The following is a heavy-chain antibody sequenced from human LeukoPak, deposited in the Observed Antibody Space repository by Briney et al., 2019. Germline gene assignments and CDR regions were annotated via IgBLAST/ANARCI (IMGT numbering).Heavy chain of an antibody. CDR1: GGSISSSTW. J-gene: IGHJ4*02. CDR2: INHSGST. V-gene: IGHV4-4*02. Sequence: SETLSLTCAVSGGSISSSTWWSWVRQPPGKGLEWIGEINHSGSTDCNPSLKTRVTISVDNSNNQFSLKLNSVTAADTAVYYCARKQWLAVADWGQGTRVTVSS. CDR3: ARKQWLAVAD. D-gene: IGHD6-19*01.